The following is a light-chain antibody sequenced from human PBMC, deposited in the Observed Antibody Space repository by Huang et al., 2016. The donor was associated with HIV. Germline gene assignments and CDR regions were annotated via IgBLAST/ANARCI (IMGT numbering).Light chain of an antibody. J-gene: IGKJ1*01. CDR2: DAS. CDR1: QSVNNK. V-gene: IGKV3-15*01. Sequence: EVVMTQSPVTLSVSPGERATLSCRASQSVNNKLAWFQHKPGQAPRLLSHDASIRATVIPDWFSGSGSGTEFTLTISSLQSEDFAVYYCQQYNNWPPWTFGQGTKVEIK. CDR3: QQYNNWPPWT.